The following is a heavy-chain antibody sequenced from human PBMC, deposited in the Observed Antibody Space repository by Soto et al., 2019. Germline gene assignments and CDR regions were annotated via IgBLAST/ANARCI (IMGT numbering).Heavy chain of an antibody. Sequence: PSETLSLTCTVSGGSISSYYWSWIRQPPWNGLEWIGYIHSRGGTNYNPSLKSRVTISVDTSKNQFSLNQSSVTAADTAVDYFERHPLGYCSGGSCYWFDYWGKGTLVNVSS. CDR3: ERHPLGYCSGGSCYWFDY. CDR2: IHSRGGT. J-gene: IGHJ4*02. V-gene: IGHV4-59*08. D-gene: IGHD2-15*01. CDR1: GGSISSYY.